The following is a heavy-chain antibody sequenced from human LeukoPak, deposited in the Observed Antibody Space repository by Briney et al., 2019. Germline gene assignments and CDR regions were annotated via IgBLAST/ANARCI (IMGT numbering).Heavy chain of an antibody. CDR2: IDGDGSST. D-gene: IGHD4-17*01. V-gene: IGHV3-74*03. CDR3: ARDPDYGDYVGDDY. Sequence: GSLRLSCAASGFTFSSYSMNWVRQAPGKGPVWVSRIDGDGSSTTYADSVKGRFTISRDNAKNTLYLQMNSLRAEDTAVYYCARDPDYGDYVGDDYWGQGTLVTVSS. J-gene: IGHJ4*02. CDR1: GFTFSSYS.